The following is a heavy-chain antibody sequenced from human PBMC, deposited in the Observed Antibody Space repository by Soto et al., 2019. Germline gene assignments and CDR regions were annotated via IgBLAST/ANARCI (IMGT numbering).Heavy chain of an antibody. Sequence: PSETLSLTCTVSGGSISSYYWSWIRQPPGKGLEWIGYIDYSGSTNYNPSLKSRVTISVDTSKNQFSLKLSSVTAADTAGYYCARDEVADNERWFDPWGQGTLVTVSS. CDR3: ARDEVADNERWFDP. CDR2: IDYSGST. D-gene: IGHD6-19*01. CDR1: GGSISSYY. V-gene: IGHV4-59*01. J-gene: IGHJ5*02.